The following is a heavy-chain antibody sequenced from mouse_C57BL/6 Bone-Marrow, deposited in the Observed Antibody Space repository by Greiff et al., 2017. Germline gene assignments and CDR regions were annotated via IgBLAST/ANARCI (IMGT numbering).Heavy chain of an antibody. V-gene: IGHV1-59*01. CDR2: IDPSDSYT. J-gene: IGHJ4*01. Sequence: QVHVKQPGAELVRPGTSVKLSCKASGYTFTSYWMHWVKQRPGQGLEWIGVIDPSDSYTNYNQKFKGKATLTVDTSSSTAYMQLSSLTSEDSAVYYCERRRYAMDYWGQGTSVTVSS. CDR3: ERRRYAMDY. CDR1: GYTFTSYW.